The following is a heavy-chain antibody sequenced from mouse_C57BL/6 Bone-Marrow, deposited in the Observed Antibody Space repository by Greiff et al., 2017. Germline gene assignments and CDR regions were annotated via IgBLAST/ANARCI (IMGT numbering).Heavy chain of an antibody. J-gene: IGHJ3*01. V-gene: IGHV5-4*01. CDR2: ISDGGSYT. CDR1: GFTFSSSA. Sequence: EVQRVESGGGLVQPGGSLQLSCAASGFTFSSSAMSWVRQTPEKRLEWVATISDGGSYTYYPDNVQGRFTISRDNAKNNLYLQMSHLKSEHTAMYYCARFLYDYDGAWCANWGQGTLVTFSA. CDR3: ARFLYDYDGAWCAN. D-gene: IGHD2-4*01.